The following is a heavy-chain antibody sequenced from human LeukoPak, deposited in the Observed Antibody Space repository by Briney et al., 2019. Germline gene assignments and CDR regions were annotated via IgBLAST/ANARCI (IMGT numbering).Heavy chain of an antibody. CDR3: ARDWSRSVTSSHFQH. CDR1: GFTFSDYA. D-gene: IGHD3-3*01. CDR2: ISSSGVRT. J-gene: IGHJ1*01. V-gene: IGHV3-23*01. Sequence: QPGGSLRLSWAASGFTFSDYAMTWVRQAPGRGLEWVSGISSSGVRTYYADSVQGRFTSSRHNSGNTLYLQMNSLRAEDTALYYCARDWSRSVTSSHFQHWGQGTPVVVSS.